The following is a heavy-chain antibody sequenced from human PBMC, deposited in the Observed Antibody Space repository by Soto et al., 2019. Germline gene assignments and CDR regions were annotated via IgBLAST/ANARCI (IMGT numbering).Heavy chain of an antibody. D-gene: IGHD2-8*01. CDR2: IYWDDGK. J-gene: IGHJ4*02. V-gene: IGHV2-5*02. CDR1: GFSLTTTVVV. Sequence: SGPTRVKPTQTLTLACSFSGFSLTTTVVVVAWIRQPPGKALEWLALIYWDDGKRYSPSPSLKNRLTITKDTSKNQVVLTLANMDPTDTATYYPAHRPYNGGSRPFDFWAQGPLDTVSS. CDR3: AHRPYNGGSRPFDF.